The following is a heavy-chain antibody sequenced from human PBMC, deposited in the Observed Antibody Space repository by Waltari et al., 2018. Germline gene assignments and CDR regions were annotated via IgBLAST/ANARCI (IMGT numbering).Heavy chain of an antibody. CDR1: GGSISSYY. V-gene: IGHV4-4*07. J-gene: IGHJ6*03. CDR2: FYTSGST. CDR3: ARDGSVSNYYYYMDV. Sequence: QVQLQESGPGLVKPSETLSLTCTVSGGSISSYYWSWIRQPAGKGLEWIGRFYTSGSTNYNPALKSRVTRSGDTSKNQFSLKLSSVTAADTAVYYCARDGSVSNYYYYMDVWGKGTTVTVAS.